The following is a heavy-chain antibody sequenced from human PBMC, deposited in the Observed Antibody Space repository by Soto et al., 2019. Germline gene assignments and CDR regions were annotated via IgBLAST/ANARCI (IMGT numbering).Heavy chain of an antibody. CDR1: GFAFDAYW. Sequence: EVHLVESGGGLVQPGGSLRLSCVASGFAFDAYWMHWVRQVPGEGPVWVSRIDYDGTTTTYADSVKARFTISRDNAKNTLYLQMNSLRAEDTGLYYCTRGPRPSSAVTGAYWGQGTLVTVSS. D-gene: IGHD2-2*01. V-gene: IGHV3-74*01. CDR2: IDYDGTTT. J-gene: IGHJ4*02. CDR3: TRGPRPSSAVTGAY.